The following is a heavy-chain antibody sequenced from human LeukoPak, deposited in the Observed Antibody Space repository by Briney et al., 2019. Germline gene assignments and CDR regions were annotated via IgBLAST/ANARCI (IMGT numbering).Heavy chain of an antibody. CDR2: IVGNGGDI. Sequence: PGGSLRLSCAASGFTFSTYAVNWVRQAPGKGLEWVSVIVGNGGDIDYADSVKGRFTISRDNSKNTLYLQMNSLRAEDTAVYYCAKDFISDGYAPNTFDIWGQGTMVTVSS. V-gene: IGHV3-23*01. CDR1: GFTFSTYA. D-gene: IGHD5-18*01. J-gene: IGHJ3*02. CDR3: AKDFISDGYAPNTFDI.